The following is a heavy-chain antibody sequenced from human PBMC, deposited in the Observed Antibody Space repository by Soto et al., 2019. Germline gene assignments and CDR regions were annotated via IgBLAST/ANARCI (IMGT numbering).Heavy chain of an antibody. CDR2: IGPDNGNT. Sequence: ASVKVSCKASGYAFTNYGSSWVRQAPGQGLEWMGWIGPDNGNTKYPQKLQGRVTMTKDTSTRTSYMELRSLRSDDTAVYFCARDGDRCTSTRCSPWPDTHVDLWGSGTLVTVSS. J-gene: IGHJ2*01. D-gene: IGHD2-2*01. CDR1: GYAFTNYG. CDR3: ARDGDRCTSTRCSPWPDTHVDL. V-gene: IGHV1-18*01.